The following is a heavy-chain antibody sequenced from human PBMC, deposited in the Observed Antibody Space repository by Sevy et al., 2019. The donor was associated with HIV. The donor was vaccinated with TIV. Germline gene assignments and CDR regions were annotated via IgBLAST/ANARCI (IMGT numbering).Heavy chain of an antibody. J-gene: IGHJ6*02. Sequence: SETLSLTCAVYGGSFSGYYWSWIRQPPGKGLEWIGEINHSGTTKDNPSLKSRVTISVDTSKTQFSLKLSSVTAADTAVYYCARGDFWSGGDFDYYYYGMDVWGQGTTVTVSS. CDR1: GGSFSGYY. CDR3: ARGDFWSGGDFDYYYYGMDV. V-gene: IGHV4-34*01. D-gene: IGHD3-3*01. CDR2: INHSGTT.